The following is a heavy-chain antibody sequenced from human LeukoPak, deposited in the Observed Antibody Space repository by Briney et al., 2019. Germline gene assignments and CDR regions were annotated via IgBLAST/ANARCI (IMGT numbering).Heavy chain of an antibody. Sequence: GGSLRLSCAASGLTFSSYAMSWVRQAPGKGLEWVSAISGSGGSTYYADSVKGRFTISRDNSKNTLYLQMNSLRAEDTAVYYCAKDQGDIVVVPAAPTEYWGQGTLVTVSS. D-gene: IGHD2-2*01. J-gene: IGHJ4*02. CDR1: GLTFSSYA. CDR2: ISGSGGST. V-gene: IGHV3-23*01. CDR3: AKDQGDIVVVPAAPTEY.